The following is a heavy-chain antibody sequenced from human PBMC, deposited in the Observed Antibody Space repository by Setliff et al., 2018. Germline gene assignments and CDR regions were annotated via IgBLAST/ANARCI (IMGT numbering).Heavy chain of an antibody. V-gene: IGHV3-23*01. J-gene: IGHJ6*03. Sequence: PGGSLRLSCAASGFTFSSYAMSWVRQAPGKGLEWVSAISGSGGRTYYADSVKGRFTISRDNSKNTLYLQMNSLRAEDTAVYYCAKDNAYSSSWYYYYYYYMDVWGKGTTVTVSS. CDR3: AKDNAYSSSWYYYYYYYMDV. D-gene: IGHD6-13*01. CDR1: GFTFSSYA. CDR2: ISGSGGRT.